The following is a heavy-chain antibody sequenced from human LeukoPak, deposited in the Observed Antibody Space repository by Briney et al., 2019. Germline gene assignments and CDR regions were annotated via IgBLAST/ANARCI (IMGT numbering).Heavy chain of an antibody. D-gene: IGHD3-10*01. V-gene: IGHV4-4*07. Sequence: PETLSLTCSVSGGSITNYYWTWIRQPAGKGLEWIGRIYATGSTNYNPSLKSRVTMSVDTSKNQFSLKLSSVTAADTAVYYCARGNYGSGSYYSASSYYYYYMDVWGKGTTVTVSS. J-gene: IGHJ6*03. CDR1: GGSITNYY. CDR3: ARGNYGSGSYYSASSYYYYYMDV. CDR2: IYATGST.